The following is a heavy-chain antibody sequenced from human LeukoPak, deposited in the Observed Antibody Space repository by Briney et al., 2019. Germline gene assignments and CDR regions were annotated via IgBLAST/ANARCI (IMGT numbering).Heavy chain of an antibody. CDR1: GFTFSNAW. CDR3: TTDSFDYGDYESY. Sequence: GGSLRLSCAASGFTFSNAWMSWVRQAPGKGLEWVGRIKSKTDGGTTDYAAPVKGRFTISRDDSKNMLYLQMNSLKTEDTAVYYCTTDSFDYGDYESYWGQGTLVTVSS. D-gene: IGHD4-17*01. J-gene: IGHJ4*02. V-gene: IGHV3-15*01. CDR2: IKSKTDGGTT.